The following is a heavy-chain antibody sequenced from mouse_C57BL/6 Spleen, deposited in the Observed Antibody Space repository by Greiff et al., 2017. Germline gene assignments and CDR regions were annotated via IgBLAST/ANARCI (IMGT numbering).Heavy chain of an antibody. CDR1: GFTFSSYG. CDR2: ISSGGSYT. J-gene: IGHJ4*01. V-gene: IGHV5-6*01. Sequence: VQLQQSGGDLVKPGGSLKLSCAASGFTFSSYGMSWVRQTPDKRLEWVATISSGGSYTYYPDSVKGRFTISRDNAKNTLYLQMSSLKSEDTAMYYCARQNYYYGSSYYAMDYWGQGTSVTVSS. CDR3: ARQNYYYGSSYYAMDY. D-gene: IGHD1-1*01.